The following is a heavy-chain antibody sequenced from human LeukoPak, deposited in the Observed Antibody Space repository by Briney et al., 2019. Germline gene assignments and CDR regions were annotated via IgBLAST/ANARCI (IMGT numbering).Heavy chain of an antibody. CDR1: GFTFSNYW. Sequence: GGSLRLSCAASGFTFSNYWMSWVREAPGKGLEWVANMKQDGSEKYYVDSVKGRFTIYRDNAKNSLYLQMTSLRAEDTAVYYCARDDGIRAVDFWGQGTLVTVSS. CDR2: MKQDGSEK. V-gene: IGHV3-7*01. D-gene: IGHD1-14*01. CDR3: ARDDGIRAVDF. J-gene: IGHJ4*02.